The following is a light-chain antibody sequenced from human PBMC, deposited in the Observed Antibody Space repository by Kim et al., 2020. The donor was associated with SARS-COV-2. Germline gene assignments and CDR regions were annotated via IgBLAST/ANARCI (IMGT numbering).Light chain of an antibody. J-gene: IGKJ4*01. CDR1: QNVNRY. CDR3: QQHNSWPLT. V-gene: IGKV3D-15*01. Sequence: SVSPGETATLSGRASQNVNRYLAWYQHKPGQAPRLLIYGASTRATGVPASCSGSGSGTEFTLTISSLQSEDFAVYYCQQHNSWPLTFGGGTKLEI. CDR2: GAS.